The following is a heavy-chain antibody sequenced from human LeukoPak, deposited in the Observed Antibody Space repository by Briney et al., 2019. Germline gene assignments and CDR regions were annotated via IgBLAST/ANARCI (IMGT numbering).Heavy chain of an antibody. J-gene: IGHJ4*02. Sequence: PGGSLRLSCAASGFTFSSYAMPWVRQAPGKGLEWVAVISYDGSNKYYADSVKGRFTISRDNSKNTLYLQMNSLRAEDTAVYYCARGYSSGWYGGDYWGQGTLVTVSS. CDR1: GFTFSSYA. CDR2: ISYDGSNK. V-gene: IGHV3-30*04. D-gene: IGHD6-19*01. CDR3: ARGYSSGWYGGDY.